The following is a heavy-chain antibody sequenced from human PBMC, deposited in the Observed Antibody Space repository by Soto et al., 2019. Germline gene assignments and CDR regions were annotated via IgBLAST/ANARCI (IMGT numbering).Heavy chain of an antibody. V-gene: IGHV3-15*01. Sequence: EVQLVESGGGLVEPGGSLSLSCAASGITFSNAWMNWVRKATGKGLEYIGRIRSKTDGGTTEYAAPVEGRFTVSRDDSKNTLYLQMRGLRTEYTAVYYCTTTRPGANVFDNWGQGTLVTVSS. D-gene: IGHD2-8*02. J-gene: IGHJ3*02. CDR2: IRSKTDGGTT. CDR3: TTTRPGANVFDN. CDR1: GITFSNAW.